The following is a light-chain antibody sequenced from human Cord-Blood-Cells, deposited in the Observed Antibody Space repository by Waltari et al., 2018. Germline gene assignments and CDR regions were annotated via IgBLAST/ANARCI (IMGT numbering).Light chain of an antibody. V-gene: IGKV4-1*01. Sequence: QSPDSLAVSLGERATINCKSSQSVLYSSNNKNYLAWYQQKPGQPPKLLIYWASTRESGVPDRFSGSGSGTDFTLTISSLQAEDVAVYYCQQYYSTPRSFGQGTKLEIK. J-gene: IGKJ2*03. CDR2: WAS. CDR3: QQYYSTPRS. CDR1: QSVLYSSNNKNY.